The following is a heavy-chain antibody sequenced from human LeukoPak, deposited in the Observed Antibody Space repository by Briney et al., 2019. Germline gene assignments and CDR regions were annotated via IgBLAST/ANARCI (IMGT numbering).Heavy chain of an antibody. CDR2: VFYTGST. CDR1: GGSISSYH. D-gene: IGHD3-22*01. Sequence: SETLSLTCTVSGGSISSYHWSWIRQPPGKGLEWIGYVFYTGSTNYNPSLKNRITIPVDTSKKQFSLKLSSVTAADTAVYYCARAAGYDSSGPYFDYWGQGTLVTVSS. V-gene: IGHV4-59*01. CDR3: ARAAGYDSSGPYFDY. J-gene: IGHJ4*02.